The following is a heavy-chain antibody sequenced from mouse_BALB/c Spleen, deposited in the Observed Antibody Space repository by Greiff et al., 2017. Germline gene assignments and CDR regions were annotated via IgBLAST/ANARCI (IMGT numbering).Heavy chain of an antibody. D-gene: IGHD2-1*01. Sequence: VQLQQSAAELARPGASVKMSCKASGYTFTSYTMHWVKQRPGQGLEWIGYINPSSGYTEYNQKFKDKTTLTADKSSSTAYMQLSSLTSEDSAVYYCARGTYYGNYEGWFDYWGQGTTLTGSS. CDR3: ARGTYYGNYEGWFDY. CDR2: INPSSGYT. V-gene: IGHV1-4*02. J-gene: IGHJ2*01. CDR1: GYTFTSYT.